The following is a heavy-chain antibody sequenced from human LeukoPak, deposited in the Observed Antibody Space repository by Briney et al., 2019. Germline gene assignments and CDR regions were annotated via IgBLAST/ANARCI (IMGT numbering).Heavy chain of an antibody. CDR1: GYTFTGYY. J-gene: IGHJ4*02. D-gene: IGHD3-16*01. V-gene: IGHV1-2*02. CDR2: INPNSGGT. Sequence: ASVKVSCKASGYTFTGYYMHWVRQAPGQGPEWMGWINPNSGGTNYAQKFQGRVTMTRDTSISTAYMELSRLRSDDTAVYYCARGAITFGGVRGWGQGTLVTVSS. CDR3: ARGAITFGGVRG.